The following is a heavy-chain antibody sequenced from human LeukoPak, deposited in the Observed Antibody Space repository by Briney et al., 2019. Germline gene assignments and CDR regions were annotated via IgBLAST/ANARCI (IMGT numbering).Heavy chain of an antibody. V-gene: IGHV5-10-1*01. Sequence: PGGSLRLPCKGSGYSFTNYWVIGVRQMPGKGLEWMGRIDPRDSYTNYSPSFQGHVTISADKSISTAYLQWSSLKASDTATYYCARQDSSGYYSPFDYLGQRTLVTVSS. J-gene: IGHJ4*02. CDR3: ARQDSSGYYSPFDY. CDR1: GYSFTNYW. CDR2: IDPRDSYT. D-gene: IGHD3-22*01.